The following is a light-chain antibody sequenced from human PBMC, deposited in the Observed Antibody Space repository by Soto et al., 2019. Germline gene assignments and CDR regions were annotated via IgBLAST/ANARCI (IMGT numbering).Light chain of an antibody. V-gene: IGKV3-20*01. J-gene: IGKJ4*01. Sequence: EIVLTQSPGTLSLSPGERATLSCRASQSVSSSYLAWYQQKPGQAPRLLINGASSRDTGIPDRFSGSGSGTDFTLTISRLEPEDFAVYYCHQYGSSPPLTFGGGTKVDIK. CDR1: QSVSSSY. CDR2: GAS. CDR3: HQYGSSPPLT.